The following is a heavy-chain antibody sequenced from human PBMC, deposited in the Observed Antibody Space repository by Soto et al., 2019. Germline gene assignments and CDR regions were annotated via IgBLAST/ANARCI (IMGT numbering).Heavy chain of an antibody. CDR2: IGTAGDT. V-gene: IGHV3-13*01. Sequence: PGGVLRLSCAASGFTISSYATHWVRPPTGKGLECVSTIGTAGDTYYLDSVKGRFTISREDAKNSLYLQKNSLRAGDTAVYYCVTGNGYFDYWGQGTLVTVSS. D-gene: IGHD3-10*01. J-gene: IGHJ4*02. CDR3: VTGNGYFDY. CDR1: GFTISSYA.